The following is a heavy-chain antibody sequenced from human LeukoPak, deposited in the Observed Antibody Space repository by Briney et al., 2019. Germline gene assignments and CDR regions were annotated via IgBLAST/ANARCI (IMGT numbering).Heavy chain of an antibody. CDR3: AKTAPAAIYWFDP. CDR1: GFTFSSYA. CDR2: ISGSGGST. J-gene: IGHJ5*02. Sequence: HPGGSLRLSCAASGFTFSSYAMTWVRQTPGKGLEWVSAISGSGGSTYYADSVKGRFTISRDNSKNTLYLQMNSLRAEDTAVYYRAKTAPAAIYWFDPWGQGTLVTVSS. V-gene: IGHV3-23*01. D-gene: IGHD2-2*02.